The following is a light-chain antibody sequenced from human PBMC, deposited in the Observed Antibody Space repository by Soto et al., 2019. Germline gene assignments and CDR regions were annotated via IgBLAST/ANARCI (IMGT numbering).Light chain of an antibody. V-gene: IGLV2-8*01. CDR3: SPYAGSNNFV. CDR1: SSDVGGYNY. CDR2: EVS. J-gene: IGLJ1*01. Sequence: QSVLAQPPSASGSPGQSVTISCTGTSSDVGGYNYVSWYQQHPGKAPKLMIYEVSERPSGVPDRFSGSKSSNTASLTVSGLQAEDEADYYCSPYAGSNNFVFGTGTKV.